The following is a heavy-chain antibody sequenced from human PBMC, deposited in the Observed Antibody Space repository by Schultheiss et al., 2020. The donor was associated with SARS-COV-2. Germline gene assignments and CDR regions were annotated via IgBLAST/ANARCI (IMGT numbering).Heavy chain of an antibody. Sequence: SETLSLTCTVSNDSIISAYYWVWIRQTPGKGLEWIGSIDHSGSTYYTPSLRRRISMSVDTSKNQFSLQLRSVTAADTAVYYCARDGGSYVSEVNWGQGTLVTVSS. J-gene: IGHJ4*02. CDR3: ARDGGSYVSEVN. CDR2: IDHSGST. CDR1: NDSIISAYY. V-gene: IGHV4-38-2*02. D-gene: IGHD1-26*01.